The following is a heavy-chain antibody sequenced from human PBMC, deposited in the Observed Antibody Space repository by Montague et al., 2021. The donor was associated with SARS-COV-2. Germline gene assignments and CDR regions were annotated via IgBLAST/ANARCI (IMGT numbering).Heavy chain of an antibody. V-gene: IGHV4-31*03. D-gene: IGHD3-22*01. CDR2: IYYSGST. CDR1: GGSISSGGYY. Sequence: TLSLTCTASGGSISSGGYYWSWIRQPPGKGLEWIGYIYYSGSTYYNPSLKSRVTISVDTSKNQFSLKLSSVTAADTAVYYCARARITMIVVVDAFDIWGQGTMVTVSS. CDR3: ARARITMIVVVDAFDI. J-gene: IGHJ3*02.